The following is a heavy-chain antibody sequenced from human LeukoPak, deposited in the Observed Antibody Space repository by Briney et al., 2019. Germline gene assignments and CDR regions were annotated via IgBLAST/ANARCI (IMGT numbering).Heavy chain of an antibody. CDR3: ARQGYDFWSGYYLDY. CDR1: GGSISSSSYY. V-gene: IGHV4-39*01. CDR2: IYYSGST. Sequence: SETLSLTCTVSGGSISSSSYYWGWIRQPPGKGLEWIGSIYYSGSTYYNPSLKSRVTISVDTSKNQFSLKLSSVTAADTAVYYCARQGYDFWSGYYLDYWGQGTLVTVSS. J-gene: IGHJ4*02. D-gene: IGHD3-3*01.